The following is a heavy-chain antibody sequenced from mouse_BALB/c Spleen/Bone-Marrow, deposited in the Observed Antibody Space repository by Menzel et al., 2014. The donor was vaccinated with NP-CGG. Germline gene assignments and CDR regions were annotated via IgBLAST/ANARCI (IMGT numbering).Heavy chain of an antibody. J-gene: IGHJ1*01. CDR2: INPDSSTI. CDR3: ALLGYYGYFYV. V-gene: IGHV4-1*02. Sequence: EVQLQQSGGGLAQPGGSLKLSCAASGFDFSRYWMSLVWQAPGKGLEWIGEINPDSSTINYTPSLKDKFIISRDNAKNTLYLQMSKVRSEDTALYYCALLGYYGYFYVWGAGTTVTVSS. CDR1: GFDFSRYW. D-gene: IGHD2-2*01.